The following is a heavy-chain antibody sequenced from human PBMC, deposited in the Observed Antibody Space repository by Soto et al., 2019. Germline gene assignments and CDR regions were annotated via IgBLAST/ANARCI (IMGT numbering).Heavy chain of an antibody. CDR1: GYSFARYG. J-gene: IGHJ4*02. Sequence: GASVKVSCKTSGYSFARYGVPWVRQAPGQGLEWLGWISGFNGKTEYSQTLRDRVTLTTDTSTGTAYLELRRLKSDDTAIYYCAKQRAGYGSGSDTFYFDFWGQGTLVTVSS. CDR3: AKQRAGYGSGSDTFYFDF. V-gene: IGHV1-18*01. D-gene: IGHD3-10*01. CDR2: ISGFNGKT.